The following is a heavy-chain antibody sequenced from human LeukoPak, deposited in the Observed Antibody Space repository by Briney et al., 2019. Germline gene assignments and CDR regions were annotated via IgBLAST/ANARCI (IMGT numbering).Heavy chain of an antibody. CDR1: GFTFSSYW. CDR3: ARDRSGYDFDY. Sequence: GRSLRLSCAASGFTFSSYWTHWVRQAPGKGLVWVSRINSDGSSTSYADSVKGRFTISRDNAKNTLYLQMNSLRAEDTAVYYCARDRSGYDFDYWGQGTLVTVSS. CDR2: INSDGSST. D-gene: IGHD5-12*01. V-gene: IGHV3-74*01. J-gene: IGHJ4*02.